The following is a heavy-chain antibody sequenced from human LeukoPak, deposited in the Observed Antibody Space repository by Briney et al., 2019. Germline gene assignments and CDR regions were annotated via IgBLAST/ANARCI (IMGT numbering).Heavy chain of an antibody. CDR3: AKDLGHFYDSMSP. J-gene: IGHJ5*02. Sequence: GRSLRLSCAASGFTFSSYGMHWVRQAPGKGLEWVAVISYDGSNKYYADSVKGRFTISRDNFKNTLYLQMNSLRAEDTAVYYCAKDLGHFYDSMSPWGQGTLVTVSS. CDR2: ISYDGSNK. V-gene: IGHV3-30*18. D-gene: IGHD3-22*01. CDR1: GFTFSSYG.